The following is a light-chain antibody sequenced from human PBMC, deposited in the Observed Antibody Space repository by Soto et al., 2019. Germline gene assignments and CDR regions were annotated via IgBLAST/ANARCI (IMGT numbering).Light chain of an antibody. CDR1: QSVSSN. V-gene: IGKV3-15*01. J-gene: IGKJ5*01. CDR3: QQYNSSPPIT. CDR2: GAS. Sequence: EIVMTQSPATLSVSPGERATLSCRASQSVSSNLAWYQQKPGQAPRLLIYGASTRATGIPARFSGSGSGKEFTLTISSMESEDFAVYYCQQYNSSPPITFGRGTRLEIK.